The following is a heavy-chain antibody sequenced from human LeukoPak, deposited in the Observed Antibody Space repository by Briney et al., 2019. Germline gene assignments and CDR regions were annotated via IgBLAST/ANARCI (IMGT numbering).Heavy chain of an antibody. V-gene: IGHV3-74*01. D-gene: IGHD1-1*01. CDR2: ISGDGSST. J-gene: IGHJ4*02. Sequence: GGSLRLSCAASGFTFSRHWMHWVRQAPGKGLAWVSRISGDGSSTSYADSVKGRFTIYRDNAKNTMNLQMNSLTAEDTAVYYCVRTTYGPEYWGQGTLVTVSS. CDR1: GFTFSRHW. CDR3: VRTTYGPEY.